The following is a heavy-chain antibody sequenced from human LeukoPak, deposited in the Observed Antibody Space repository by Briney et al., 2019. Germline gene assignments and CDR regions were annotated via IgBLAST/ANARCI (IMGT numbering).Heavy chain of an antibody. CDR2: ISAYNGNT. Sequence: AASVKVSCKASGYTFTSYGISWVRQAPGQGLEWMGWISAYNGNTNYAQKLQGRVTMTTDTSTSTAYMELRSLRSDDTAVYYCARDLPSGYSSAWPFDYWGQGTLVTVSS. CDR1: GYTFTSYG. J-gene: IGHJ4*02. CDR3: ARDLPSGYSSAWPFDY. V-gene: IGHV1-18*01. D-gene: IGHD6-19*01.